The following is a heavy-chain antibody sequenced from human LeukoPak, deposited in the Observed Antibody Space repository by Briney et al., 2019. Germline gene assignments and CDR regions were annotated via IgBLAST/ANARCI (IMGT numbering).Heavy chain of an antibody. CDR3: GRVPQDGGRVDY. J-gene: IGHJ4*02. V-gene: IGHV4-31*03. CDR2: TYYSGST. CDR1: GGSVSSGVYY. Sequence: PSETLSLTCTVSGGSVSSGVYYWIWLRQHPGKGLEWIGYTYYSGSTYYNPTLKSRVTISVDTSKNQFSLKLSSVTAADTAVYYCGRVPQDGGRVDYWGQGTLVTVSS. D-gene: IGHD4-23*01.